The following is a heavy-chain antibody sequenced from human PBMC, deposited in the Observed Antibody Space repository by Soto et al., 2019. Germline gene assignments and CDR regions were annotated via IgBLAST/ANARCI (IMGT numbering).Heavy chain of an antibody. Sequence: QVQLVESGGGVVQPGRSLRLSCAASGFTFSSYGMHWVRQAPGKGLEWVAVISYDGSNKYYADSVKGRFTISRDNSKNTLDLQMNSLRAEDAAVYYCAKDRTGVLMVYAILYLDYWGQGTLVTVSS. CDR1: GFTFSSYG. V-gene: IGHV3-30*18. D-gene: IGHD2-8*01. J-gene: IGHJ4*02. CDR2: ISYDGSNK. CDR3: AKDRTGVLMVYAILYLDY.